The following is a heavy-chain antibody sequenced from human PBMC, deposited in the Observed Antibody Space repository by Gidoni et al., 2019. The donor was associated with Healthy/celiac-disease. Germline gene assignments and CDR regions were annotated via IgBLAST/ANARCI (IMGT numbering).Heavy chain of an antibody. CDR3: AKDHREESYYDFWSGYYTDYYYGMDV. D-gene: IGHD3-3*01. CDR1: GVPFSSYG. J-gene: IGHJ6*02. CDR2: ISYDGSNK. V-gene: IGHV3-30*18. Sequence: QVQLVESGGGVVQPGRSLRLSCAASGVPFSSYGMHWGRQAPGKGLEWVAVISYDGSNKYYADSVKGRFTISRDNSKNTLYLQMNSLRAEDTAVYYCAKDHREESYYDFWSGYYTDYYYGMDVWGQGTTVTVSS.